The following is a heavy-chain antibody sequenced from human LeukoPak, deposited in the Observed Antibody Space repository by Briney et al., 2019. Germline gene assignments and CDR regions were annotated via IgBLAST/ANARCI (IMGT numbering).Heavy chain of an antibody. CDR1: GFTFDDYG. CDR2: INWNGGST. J-gene: IGHJ6*03. D-gene: IGHD1-26*01. CDR3: AREGAGSYPPHYYYYMDV. V-gene: IGHV3-20*04. Sequence: RPGGSLRLSCVASGFTFDDYGMSWVRQGPGKGLEWVSGINWNGGSTGYADSVKGRFTISRDNAKNSLYLQMNSLRAEDTALYYCAREGAGSYPPHYYYYMDVWGKGTTVTVSS.